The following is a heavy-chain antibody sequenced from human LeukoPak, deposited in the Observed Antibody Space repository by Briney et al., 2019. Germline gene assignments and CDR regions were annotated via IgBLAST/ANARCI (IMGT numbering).Heavy chain of an antibody. CDR2: IYHSGTT. V-gene: IGHV4-38-2*02. J-gene: IGHJ2*01. CDR1: GYSISSDYF. Sequence: PSETLSLTCTVSGYSISSDYFWAWIRQPPGTGLEWIGSIYHSGTTYYNPSLKSRVTISVDTSKNQFSLKLSSVTAADTAVYYCARGPDDYYDSSGYYFGWYFDLWGRGTLVTVSS. D-gene: IGHD3-22*01. CDR3: ARGPDDYYDSSGYYFGWYFDL.